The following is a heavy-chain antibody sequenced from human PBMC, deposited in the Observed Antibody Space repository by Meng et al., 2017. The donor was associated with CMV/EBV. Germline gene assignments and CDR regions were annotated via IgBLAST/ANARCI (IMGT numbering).Heavy chain of an antibody. J-gene: IGHJ4*02. CDR2: IYYSGST. CDR3: ARDPSLRWIDY. D-gene: IGHD4-23*01. V-gene: IGHV4-39*07. CDR1: GGSISSSSYY. Sequence: HLQRQESGPGLVKPSATLALTCTVSGGSISSSSYYWGWIRQPPGKGLEWIGSIYYSGSTYYNPSLKSRVTISVDTSKNQFSLKLSSVTAADTAVYYCARDPSLRWIDYWGQGTLVTVSS.